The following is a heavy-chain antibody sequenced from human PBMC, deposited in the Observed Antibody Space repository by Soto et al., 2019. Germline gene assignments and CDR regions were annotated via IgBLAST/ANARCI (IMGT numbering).Heavy chain of an antibody. CDR1: GFTFSSYS. Sequence: EVQLVESGGGLVKPGGSLRLSCAASGFTFSSYSMNWVRQAPGKGLEWVSSISSSSSYIYYADSVKGRFTISRDNAKNSLYLQMNSLRAEDTAVYYCARFEYSSSTDDTWGQGTLVTVSS. CDR2: ISSSSSYI. J-gene: IGHJ5*02. CDR3: ARFEYSSSTDDT. D-gene: IGHD6-6*01. V-gene: IGHV3-21*01.